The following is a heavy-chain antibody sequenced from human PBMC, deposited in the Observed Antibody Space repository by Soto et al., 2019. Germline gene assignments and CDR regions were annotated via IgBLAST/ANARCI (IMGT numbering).Heavy chain of an antibody. D-gene: IGHD3-22*01. J-gene: IGHJ5*02. CDR3: ARDYYDSSGYSNWFDP. CDR1: GYTFTSYG. V-gene: IGHV1-18*01. Sequence: ASVKVSCKASGYTFTSYGISWVRQAPGQGLEWMGWISAYNGNTNYAQKLQGRVTITTDTSTSTAYMELRSLRSDDTALYYCARDYYDSSGYSNWFDPWGQGTLVTVSS. CDR2: ISAYNGNT.